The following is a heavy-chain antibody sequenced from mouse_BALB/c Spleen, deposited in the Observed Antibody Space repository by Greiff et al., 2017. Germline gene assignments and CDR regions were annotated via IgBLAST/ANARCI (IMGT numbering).Heavy chain of an antibody. CDR2: IRLKSNNYAT. CDR3: TRLGRGAYFDY. J-gene: IGHJ2*01. CDR1: GFTFSNYW. V-gene: IGHV6-6*02. D-gene: IGHD4-1*01. Sequence: EVKLQESGGGLVQPGGSMKLSCVASGFTFSNYWMNWVRQSPEKGLEWVAEIRLKSNNYATHYAESVKGRFTISRDDSKSSVYLQMNNLRAEDTGIYCCTRLGRGAYFDYWGQGTTLTVSA.